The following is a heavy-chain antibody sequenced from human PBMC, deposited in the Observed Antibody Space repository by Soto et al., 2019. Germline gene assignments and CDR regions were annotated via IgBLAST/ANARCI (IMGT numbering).Heavy chain of an antibody. D-gene: IGHD1-26*01. CDR2: TYYRSKWYN. V-gene: IGHV6-1*01. Sequence: PSQTLSLTCAISGDSVSSSSVTWNWIRQSPSRGLEWLGRTYYRSKWYNDYAESVKSRITINPDTSKNQFSLHLNSVTPEDTAGYYCVRLIGNSWLDFWGQVNLVTVSS. J-gene: IGHJ5*01. CDR3: VRLIGNSWLDF. CDR1: GDSVSSSSVT.